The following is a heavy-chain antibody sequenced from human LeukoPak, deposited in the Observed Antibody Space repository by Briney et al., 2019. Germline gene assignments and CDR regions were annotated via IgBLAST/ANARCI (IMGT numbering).Heavy chain of an antibody. CDR3: AREYYYYYYMDV. J-gene: IGHJ6*03. Sequence: SETLSLTCTVSGGSISSSSYYWGWIRQPPGKGLEWIGSIYYSGSTYYNPSLKSRVTISVDTSKNQFSLKLSSVTAADTAVYYCAREYYYYYYMDVWGKGTTVTVSS. CDR2: IYYSGST. CDR1: GGSISSSSYY. V-gene: IGHV4-39*02.